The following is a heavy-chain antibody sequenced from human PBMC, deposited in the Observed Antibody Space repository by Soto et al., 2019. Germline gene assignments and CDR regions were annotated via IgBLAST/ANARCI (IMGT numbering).Heavy chain of an antibody. CDR2: IFHSGST. J-gene: IGHJ6*02. CDR1: GGSINSGDYY. V-gene: IGHV4-30-4*01. CDR3: ARDRYYGSGTYYNFYSGMDV. Sequence: PSETLSLTCTVSGGSINSGDYYWTWVRQPPGKGLEWIGNIFHSGSTYYTPSLQSRVTISLDTSKNHFSLKLSSVTPADTAVYYCARDRYYGSGTYYNFYSGMDVWGQGHTVTVSS. D-gene: IGHD3-10*01.